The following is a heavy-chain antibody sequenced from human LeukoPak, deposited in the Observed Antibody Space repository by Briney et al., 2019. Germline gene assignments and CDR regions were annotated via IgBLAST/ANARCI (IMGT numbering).Heavy chain of an antibody. CDR2: LGGSGGSK. V-gene: IGHV3-23*01. Sequence: PGRSLDLSWAASGFTISSYAMSGVRPAPGKGLEWVATLGGSGGSKYYADSVKGWFTISRDNSKNTLYLQMNRLRAEDTAVYYCAKDRGQIYYNYYMDVWGKGTTVTVSS. D-gene: IGHD3-10*01. CDR3: AKDRGQIYYNYYMDV. CDR1: GFTISSYA. J-gene: IGHJ6*03.